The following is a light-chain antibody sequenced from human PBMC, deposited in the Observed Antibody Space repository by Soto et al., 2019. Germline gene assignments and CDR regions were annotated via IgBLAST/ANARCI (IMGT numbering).Light chain of an antibody. CDR1: QSISTW. Sequence: IQMTQSPSTLSAYIGDRVTITYRASQSISTWLAWYQQKPGKAPNVLIYKASSLKSGVPSRFSGSGSGTEFTLTIRSLQPDDFATYYCQQYNSPLWTFGQGTKVEIK. J-gene: IGKJ1*01. V-gene: IGKV1-5*03. CDR2: KAS. CDR3: QQYNSPLWT.